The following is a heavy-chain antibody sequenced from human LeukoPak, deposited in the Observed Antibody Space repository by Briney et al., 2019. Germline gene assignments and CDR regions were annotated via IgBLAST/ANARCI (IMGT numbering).Heavy chain of an antibody. Sequence: PGGSLRLSCAASGFTFDDYAMHWVRHAPGKGLEWVSGISWNSGSIGYADSVKGRFTISRDNAKNSLYLQMNSLRAEDTALYYCAKDIPNYYYGSGSYGMDVWGQGTTVTVSS. CDR3: AKDIPNYYYGSGSYGMDV. CDR2: ISWNSGSI. J-gene: IGHJ6*02. V-gene: IGHV3-9*01. D-gene: IGHD3-10*01. CDR1: GFTFDDYA.